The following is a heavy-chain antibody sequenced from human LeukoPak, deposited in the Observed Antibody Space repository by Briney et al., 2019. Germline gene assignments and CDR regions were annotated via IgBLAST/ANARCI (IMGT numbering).Heavy chain of an antibody. V-gene: IGHV3-30*18. CDR2: ISYDGSNK. Sequence: GGSLRLSCAASGFTFSSYGMHWVRQAPGKALEWVAVISYDGSNKYYADSVKGRFTISRDNSKNTLYLQMNSLRAEDTAVYYCAKDRIAAASPRSDYYYYGMDVWGQGTTVTVSS. D-gene: IGHD6-13*01. J-gene: IGHJ6*02. CDR3: AKDRIAAASPRSDYYYYGMDV. CDR1: GFTFSSYG.